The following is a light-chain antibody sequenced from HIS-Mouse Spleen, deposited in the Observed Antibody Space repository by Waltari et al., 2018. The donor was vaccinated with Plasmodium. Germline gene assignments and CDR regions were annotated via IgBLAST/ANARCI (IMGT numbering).Light chain of an antibody. V-gene: IGLV3-25*03. CDR3: QSADSSGTYPV. CDR1: ALPNQS. J-gene: IGLJ3*02. Sequence: SYELTQPPSVSVSPGQTARITCPGAALPNQSAYWYQQKPGQAPVLVIYKDSERPSGIPERFSGSSSGTTVTLTISGVQAEDEADYYCQSADSSGTYPVFGGGTKLTVL. CDR2: KDS.